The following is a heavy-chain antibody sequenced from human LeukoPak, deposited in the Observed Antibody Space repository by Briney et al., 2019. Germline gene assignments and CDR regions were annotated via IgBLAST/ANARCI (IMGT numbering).Heavy chain of an antibody. J-gene: IGHJ4*02. CDR1: GGSISSNSYY. CDR2: IYYSGST. Sequence: PSETLSLTCTVSGGSISSNSYYWGWIRQPPGKGLEWIGSIYYSGSTYYNPSLKSRVTISVDTSKNQFSLKLTSVTAADTAVYYCARGMGGYDTTIDYWGQGTLVTVSS. V-gene: IGHV4-39*01. D-gene: IGHD5-12*01. CDR3: ARGMGGYDTTIDY.